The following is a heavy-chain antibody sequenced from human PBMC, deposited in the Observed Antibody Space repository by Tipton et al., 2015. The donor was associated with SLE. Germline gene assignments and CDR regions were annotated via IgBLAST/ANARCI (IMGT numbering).Heavy chain of an antibody. J-gene: IGHJ4*02. CDR2: LYYTGIT. Sequence: TLSLTCTVSGGSISGHYWSWIRQPPGRGLEWIGYLYYTGITDYNPSLKSRVTISVDTFKNQFSLKLRSVTAADTAVYYCARGSVVADDFWGQGTLVTVSS. V-gene: IGHV4-59*11. CDR1: GGSISGHY. D-gene: IGHD2-15*01. CDR3: ARGSVVADDF.